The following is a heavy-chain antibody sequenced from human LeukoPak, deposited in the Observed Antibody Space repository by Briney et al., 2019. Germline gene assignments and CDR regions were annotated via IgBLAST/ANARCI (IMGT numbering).Heavy chain of an antibody. Sequence: GASVKVSCKASGGTFSSYAISWVRQAPGQGLEWMGRIIPILGIANYAQKFQGRVTITADKSTSTAYMELSSLRSEDTAVYYCARAPSRSSGWSTDNWLDPWGQGTLVTVSS. J-gene: IGHJ5*02. CDR1: GGTFSSYA. CDR2: IIPILGIA. D-gene: IGHD6-19*01. CDR3: ARAPSRSSGWSTDNWLDP. V-gene: IGHV1-69*04.